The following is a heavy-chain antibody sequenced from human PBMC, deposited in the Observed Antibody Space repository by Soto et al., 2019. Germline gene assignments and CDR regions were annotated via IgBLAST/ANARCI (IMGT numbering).Heavy chain of an antibody. D-gene: IGHD3-22*01. J-gene: IGHJ5*02. CDR1: GGSFSGYY. Sequence: QVQLQQWGAGLLKPSETLSLTCAVYGGSFSGYYWSWIRQPPGKELEWIGEINHSGSTNYNPSLKSRVTISVDTSKNQFSLKLSSVTAADTAVYYCARGRHYYDSSSYRGNPGTTHGHNWFDPWGQGTLVTVSS. CDR2: INHSGST. V-gene: IGHV4-34*01. CDR3: ARGRHYYDSSSYRGNPGTTHGHNWFDP.